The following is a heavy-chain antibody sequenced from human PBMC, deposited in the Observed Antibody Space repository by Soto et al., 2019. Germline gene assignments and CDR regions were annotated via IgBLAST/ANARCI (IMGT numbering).Heavy chain of an antibody. CDR3: AKVLGYCIRTSCPRGYYYRMDV. J-gene: IGHJ6*02. V-gene: IGHV3-30-3*01. Sequence: GGSLRLSCAASGFTFSSYAMHWVRQAPGKGLEWVAVISYDGSNKYYADSVKGRFTISRDNSKNTLYLQMNSLRAEDTAVYYCAKVLGYCIRTSCPRGYYYRMDVWGQGTTVPVSS. CDR1: GFTFSSYA. CDR2: ISYDGSNK. D-gene: IGHD2-2*01.